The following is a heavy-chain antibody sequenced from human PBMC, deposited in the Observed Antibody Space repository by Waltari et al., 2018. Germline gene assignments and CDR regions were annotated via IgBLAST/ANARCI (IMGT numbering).Heavy chain of an antibody. CDR3: ARDVYDDSSGYCDY. J-gene: IGHJ4*02. V-gene: IGHV3-30-3*01. Sequence: QVLLVESGGGVVQPGWPLNLSCSASGFTFGIYTMHWLRRSPGKGLEGVAVISYDGSNKDYADAVKGRFNISRDKSKNTLYLQMNSLRAEDTAVYYCARDVYDDSSGYCDYWGQGTLVTVSS. CDR2: ISYDGSNK. D-gene: IGHD3-22*01. CDR1: GFTFGIYT.